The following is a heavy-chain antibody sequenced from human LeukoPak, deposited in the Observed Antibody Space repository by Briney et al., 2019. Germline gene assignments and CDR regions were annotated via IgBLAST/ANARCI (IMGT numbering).Heavy chain of an antibody. CDR1: GFPFSGYS. Sequence: GGSLRLSCSVSGFPFSGYSMHWVRQAPGKGLNWVALTSSDGDIKYYADSVKGRFIISRGNSKNTLYLQMNSLTPEDTAVYYCARAMDTAMGPNFYYWGQGTLVTVSS. CDR3: ARAMDTAMGPNFYY. V-gene: IGHV3-30*04. J-gene: IGHJ4*02. D-gene: IGHD5-18*01. CDR2: TSSDGDIK.